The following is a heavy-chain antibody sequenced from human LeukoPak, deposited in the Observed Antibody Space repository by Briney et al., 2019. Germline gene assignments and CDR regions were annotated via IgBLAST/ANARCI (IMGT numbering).Heavy chain of an antibody. V-gene: IGHV3-9*01. Sequence: PGGSLRLSCAASGFTFDDYAMHWVRQAPGKGLEWVSGISWNSGSIGYADSVKGRFTISRDNAKNSLYLQMNSLRAEDTALYYCAKDTGSSWYLAFDYWGQGTLVTVSS. CDR1: GFTFDDYA. CDR2: ISWNSGSI. D-gene: IGHD6-13*01. J-gene: IGHJ4*02. CDR3: AKDTGSSWYLAFDY.